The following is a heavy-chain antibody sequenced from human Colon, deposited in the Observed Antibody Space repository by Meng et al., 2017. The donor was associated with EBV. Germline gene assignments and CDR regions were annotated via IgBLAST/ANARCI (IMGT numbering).Heavy chain of an antibody. V-gene: IGHV4-30-4*01. Sequence: QVQLQEPGQGLVQPSQTLSLTCTVSGGSISSGDYYWSWIRQPPGKGLEWIGYIYYSGSTYYNPSLKSRVTISVDTSKNQFSLKLSSVTAADTAVYYCARDRGGLGAFDYWGQGTLVTVSS. CDR2: IYYSGST. CDR1: GGSISSGDYY. CDR3: ARDRGGLGAFDY. J-gene: IGHJ4*02. D-gene: IGHD5-12*01.